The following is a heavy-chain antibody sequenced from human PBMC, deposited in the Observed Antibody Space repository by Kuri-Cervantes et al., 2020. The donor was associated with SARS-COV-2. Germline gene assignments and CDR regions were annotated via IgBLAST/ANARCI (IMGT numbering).Heavy chain of an antibody. CDR1: GATFSTYG. CDR3: ARDVGYGGTSELDITYFGY. D-gene: IGHD4-23*01. V-gene: IGHV1-69*13. Sequence: SVKVSCKASGATFSTYGFSWVRQAPGQGLEWMGGIIPFFGTPNYAQKFEGRVTITADESTSTAYMEMSSLRFEDTAVYFCARDVGYGGTSELDITYFGYWGQGTLVTVSS. CDR2: IIPFFGTP. J-gene: IGHJ4*02.